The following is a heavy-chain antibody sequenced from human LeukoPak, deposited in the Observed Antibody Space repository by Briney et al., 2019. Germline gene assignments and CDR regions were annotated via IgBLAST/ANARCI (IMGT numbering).Heavy chain of an antibody. J-gene: IGHJ5*02. Sequence: GGSLRLSCAASGFTFSSYAMSWVRQAPGKGLEWVSAISGSGGSTYYADSVKGRFTISRDNSKNTLYLQMNSLRAEDTAVYYCAKGPHSSSWYSDWFDPWGQGTLVTVSS. V-gene: IGHV3-23*01. D-gene: IGHD6-13*01. CDR1: GFTFSSYA. CDR2: ISGSGGST. CDR3: AKGPHSSSWYSDWFDP.